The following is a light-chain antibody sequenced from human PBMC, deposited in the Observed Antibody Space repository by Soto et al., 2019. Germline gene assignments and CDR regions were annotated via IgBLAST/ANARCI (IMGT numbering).Light chain of an antibody. J-gene: IGKJ1*01. Sequence: EIGMTQSAATLSVSPGERATLSCRASQSISSNLAWYQQKPGQAPRLLIYGASTRATGIPARFSGSGSGTEFTLTISSLQSEDFAVYYCQQYNDWPPTFGQGTKVDIK. CDR2: GAS. CDR3: QQYNDWPPT. CDR1: QSISSN. V-gene: IGKV3-15*01.